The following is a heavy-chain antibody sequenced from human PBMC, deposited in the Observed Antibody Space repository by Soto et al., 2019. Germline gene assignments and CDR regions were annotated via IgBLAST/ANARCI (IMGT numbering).Heavy chain of an antibody. CDR3: ARWPDGDYYYGMDV. J-gene: IGHJ6*02. Sequence: QVQLVQSRDAVKKPGASVKVSCKASGYTFTSYDINWVRQATGQGLEWMGWMNPNSGNTGYAQKCQGRVTMTSNTSSSTAYMELSSLRSEDTAVYYCARWPDGDYYYGMDVWGQGTTVSVSS. V-gene: IGHV1-8*01. CDR1: GYTFTSYD. D-gene: IGHD3-3*01. CDR2: MNPNSGNT.